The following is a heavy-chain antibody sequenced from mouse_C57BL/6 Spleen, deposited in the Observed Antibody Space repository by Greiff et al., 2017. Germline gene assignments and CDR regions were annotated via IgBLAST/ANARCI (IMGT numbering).Heavy chain of an antibody. CDR2: IYPGDGDT. Sequence: VQVVESGAELVKPGASVKISCKASGYAFSSYWMNWVKQRPGKGLEWIGQIYPGDGDTNYNGKFKGKATLTADKSSSTAYMQLSSLTSEDSAVYFCARREATGDFDYWGQGTTLTVSS. CDR1: GYAFSSYW. J-gene: IGHJ2*01. CDR3: ARREATGDFDY. V-gene: IGHV1-80*01. D-gene: IGHD3-2*02.